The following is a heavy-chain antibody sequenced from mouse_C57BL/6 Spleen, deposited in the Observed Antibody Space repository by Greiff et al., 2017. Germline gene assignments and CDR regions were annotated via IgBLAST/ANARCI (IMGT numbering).Heavy chain of an antibody. J-gene: IGHJ2*01. D-gene: IGHD1-1*01. CDR1: GYTFTSYW. CDR3: AREREYYVKDFDY. V-gene: IGHV1-53*01. Sequence: QVQLQQPGTELVKPGASVKLSCKASGYTFTSYWMHWVKQRPGQGLEWIGNINPSNGGTNYNEKFKSKATLTVDKSSSTAYMQLSSLTAADSAVYYCAREREYYVKDFDYWGQCTTLTVSS. CDR2: INPSNGGT.